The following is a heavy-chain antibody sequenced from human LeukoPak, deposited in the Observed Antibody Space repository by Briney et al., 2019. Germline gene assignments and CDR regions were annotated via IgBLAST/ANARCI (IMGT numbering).Heavy chain of an antibody. V-gene: IGHV4-34*01. D-gene: IGHD3-22*01. CDR3: VRAPSRNYYDSSANGYYFDY. J-gene: IGHJ4*02. CDR1: GRSISGYY. CDR2: INHSGST. Sequence: SETMSPTCVVYGRSISGYYGSWLRQPPGKGLEWIGEINHSGSTNYNPSLKSRVTISVDTSKNQFSLKLSSVTAADTALYYCVRAPSRNYYDSSANGYYFDYWGQGTLVTVSS.